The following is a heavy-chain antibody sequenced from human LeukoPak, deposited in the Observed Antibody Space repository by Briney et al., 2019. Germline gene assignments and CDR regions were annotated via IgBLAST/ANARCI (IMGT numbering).Heavy chain of an antibody. J-gene: IGHJ4*02. CDR2: IYYSGST. CDR1: GGSISSYY. V-gene: IGHV4-59*01. CDR3: AREGAYFDY. Sequence: SETLSHTCTVSGGSISSYYWSWIRQPPGKGLEWIGYIYYSGSTNYNPSLKSRVTISVDTSKNQFSLKLSSVTAADTAVYYCAREGAYFDYWGQGTLVTVSS.